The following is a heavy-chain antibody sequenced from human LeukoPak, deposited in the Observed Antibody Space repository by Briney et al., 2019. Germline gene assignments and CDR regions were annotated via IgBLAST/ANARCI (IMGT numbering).Heavy chain of an antibody. CDR2: IAHDGVSK. CDR3: ARDWGASGWYNWFDP. V-gene: IGHV3-30*19. D-gene: IGHD6-19*01. Sequence: GRPLRLSCATSGFTLHNYGMHWVRQATGKGVVGLSIIAHDGVSKYYTDCVKGRLTISRDNSRNTLYLQLDSLIPEETAVDYCARDWGASGWYNWFDPWGQGTLVTVSS. J-gene: IGHJ5*02. CDR1: GFTLHNYG.